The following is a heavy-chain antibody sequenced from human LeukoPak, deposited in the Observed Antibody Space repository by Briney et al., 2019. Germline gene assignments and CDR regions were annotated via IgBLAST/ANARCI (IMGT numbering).Heavy chain of an antibody. CDR3: AREAIGGMDV. J-gene: IGHJ6*04. CDR1: GGTFTSYA. V-gene: IGHV1-69*13. CDR2: IIPIFGTA. Sequence: SVKVSCKASGGTFTSYAIGWVRQAPGQGLEWRGGIIPIFGTANYAQKFQGRVTITADESTSTAYMELSSLRSEDTAVYYCAREAIGGMDVWGKGTTVTVSS.